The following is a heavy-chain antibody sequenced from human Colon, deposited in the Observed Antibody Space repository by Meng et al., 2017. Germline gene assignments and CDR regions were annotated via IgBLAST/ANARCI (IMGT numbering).Heavy chain of an antibody. V-gene: IGHV4-61*02. Sequence: VPLQAAGPGLVNPSQTRSLTCTFSGGSITSGNYDWSWIRQPAGKGLEWIGRIYTSGSTSYNPALKSRVTISVDTSKNQFSLKLSSVTAADTAVYYCARGPMFDPWGQGTLVTVSS. CDR1: GGSITSGNYD. CDR3: ARGPMFDP. CDR2: IYTSGST. J-gene: IGHJ5*02.